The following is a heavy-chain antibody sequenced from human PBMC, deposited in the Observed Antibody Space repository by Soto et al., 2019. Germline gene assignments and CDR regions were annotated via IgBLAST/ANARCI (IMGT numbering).Heavy chain of an antibody. CDR1: GYTFTSYY. D-gene: IGHD3-22*01. Sequence: ASVKVSCKASGYTFTSYYMHWVRQAPGQGLEWMGIINPSGGSTSYAQKFQGRVTMTRDTSTSTVYMELSSLRSEDTAVYYCARDNSSGYYYSSVDYWGQGTLVTV. V-gene: IGHV1-46*01. J-gene: IGHJ4*02. CDR3: ARDNSSGYYYSSVDY. CDR2: INPSGGST.